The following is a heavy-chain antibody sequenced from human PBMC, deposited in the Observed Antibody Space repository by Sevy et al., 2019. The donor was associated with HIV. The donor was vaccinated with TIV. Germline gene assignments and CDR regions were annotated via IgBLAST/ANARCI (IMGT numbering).Heavy chain of an antibody. CDR2: IDPNTGGT. CDR1: GYTFTAYY. V-gene: IGHV1-2*04. D-gene: IGHD1-26*01. CDR3: ARNGASGSYDF. Sequence: ASVKVSCKASGYTFTAYYMHWVRPAPGQGLEWMGWIDPNTGGTKYAQKFQAWVTMTRDTSISTAYMELSRLRSDDTAVYYCARNGASGSYDFWGQGTLVTVSS. J-gene: IGHJ4*02.